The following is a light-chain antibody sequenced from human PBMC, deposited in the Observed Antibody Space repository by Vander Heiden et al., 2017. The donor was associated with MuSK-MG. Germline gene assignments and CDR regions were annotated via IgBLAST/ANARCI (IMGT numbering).Light chain of an antibody. CDR2: DDR. V-gene: IGLV3-21*03. Sequence: SYVLTQPPSVSVAPGKTAMITCERSNIGSKSVHWYQQKPGQAPVLVVYDDRVRPSGIPERFSGSNSGNTATLTISRVEAGDEADYYCHVWDSSSDPVVFGGGTKVTVL. CDR1: NIGSKS. J-gene: IGLJ2*01. CDR3: HVWDSSSDPVV.